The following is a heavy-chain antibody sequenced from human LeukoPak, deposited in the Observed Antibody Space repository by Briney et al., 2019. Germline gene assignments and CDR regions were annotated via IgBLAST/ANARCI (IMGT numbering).Heavy chain of an antibody. CDR1: GGSFSAYY. D-gene: IGHD6-19*01. V-gene: IGHV4-34*01. CDR2: INHSGST. J-gene: IGHJ4*02. CDR3: ARGVSGWYIIG. Sequence: SETLSLTCGVYGGSFSAYYWSWIRQPPGKGLEWIGEINHSGSTNYNPSLKSRVTISVDTSKNQFSLKLSSVTAADTAVYYCARGVSGWYIIGWGQGTLVTVSS.